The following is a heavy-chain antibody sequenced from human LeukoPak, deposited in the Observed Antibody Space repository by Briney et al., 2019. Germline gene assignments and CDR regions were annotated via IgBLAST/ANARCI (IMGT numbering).Heavy chain of an antibody. CDR2: IYYSGST. Sequence: SETLSLTCTVSGGSISSGGYYWSWIRQHPGKGLEWIGCIYYSGSTYYNPSLKSRVTISVDTSKNQFSLKLSSVTVADTAVYYCARLGYCTSTSCYVTWFDPWGQGTLVTVSS. V-gene: IGHV4-31*03. J-gene: IGHJ5*02. CDR3: ARLGYCTSTSCYVTWFDP. D-gene: IGHD2-2*01. CDR1: GGSISSGGYY.